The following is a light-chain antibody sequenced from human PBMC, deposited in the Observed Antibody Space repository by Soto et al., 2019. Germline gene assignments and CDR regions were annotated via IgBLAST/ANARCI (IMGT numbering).Light chain of an antibody. V-gene: IGLV2-14*03. CDR1: NSDVGDYNF. Sequence: QSALTQPASVSGSPGQSITISCSGSNSDVGDYNFVSWYQHHPGKAPQLLIYAVTERPSGVSNRFSGSKSGTTASLTISRLQADDEADYFCSSFSGTNTLIFGGGTKLTVL. J-gene: IGLJ2*01. CDR2: AVT. CDR3: SSFSGTNTLI.